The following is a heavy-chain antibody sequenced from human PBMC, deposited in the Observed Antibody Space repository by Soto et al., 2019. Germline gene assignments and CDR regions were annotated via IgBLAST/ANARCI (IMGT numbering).Heavy chain of an antibody. CDR3: AKAHSSSWSNWLDP. CDR1: GFTFSSYA. V-gene: IGHV3-23*01. J-gene: IGHJ5*02. D-gene: IGHD6-13*01. CDR2: ISGSGGST. Sequence: GGSLRLSCAASGFTFSSYAMSGVRQAPGKGLEWVSAISGSGGSTYYADSVKGRFTISRDNSKNTLYLQMNSLRAEDTAVYYCAKAHSSSWSNWLDPWGKGTRVTVS.